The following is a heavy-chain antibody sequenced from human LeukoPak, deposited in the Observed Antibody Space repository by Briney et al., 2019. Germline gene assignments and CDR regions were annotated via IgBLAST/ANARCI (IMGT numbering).Heavy chain of an antibody. CDR1: GGSISSYY. CDR3: ARAGRWEGRPHAFDI. V-gene: IGHV4-59*01. J-gene: IGHJ3*02. CDR2: IYYSGST. D-gene: IGHD1-26*01. Sequence: KTSETLSLTCTVSGGSISSYYWSWIRQPPGKGLEWIGYIYYSGSTNYNPSLKSRVTISVGTSKSQFSLKLTSVTAADTALYYCARAGRWEGRPHAFDIWGRGTMVTVSS.